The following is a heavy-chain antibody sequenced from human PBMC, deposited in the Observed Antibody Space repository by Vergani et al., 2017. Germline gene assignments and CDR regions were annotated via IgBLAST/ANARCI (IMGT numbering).Heavy chain of an antibody. D-gene: IGHD6-13*01. CDR2: INHSGST. V-gene: IGHV4-34*01. Sequence: QVQLQQWGAGLLKPSETLSLTCAVYGGSFSGYYWSWIRQPPGKGLEWIGEINHSGSTNYNPSLKSRVTISVDTSKNQFSLKLSSVTAADTAVYYCAARIAAAGTGDYWGQGTLVSVSA. J-gene: IGHJ4*02. CDR3: AARIAAAGTGDY. CDR1: GGSFSGYY.